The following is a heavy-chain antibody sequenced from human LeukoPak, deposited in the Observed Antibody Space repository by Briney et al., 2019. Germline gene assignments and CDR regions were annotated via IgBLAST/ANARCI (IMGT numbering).Heavy chain of an antibody. CDR2: INSDGSRT. Sequence: GGSLRLSCAASGFTFSNHWMHWVRQAPGKGLVWVSRINSDGSRTTYADSVNGRFTISRDNAKNTLYLQMNSLRAEDTAVYFCASVVSRGNFAYWGQGTLVTVSS. D-gene: IGHD3-16*01. CDR3: ASVVSRGNFAY. J-gene: IGHJ4*02. CDR1: GFTFSNHW. V-gene: IGHV3-74*01.